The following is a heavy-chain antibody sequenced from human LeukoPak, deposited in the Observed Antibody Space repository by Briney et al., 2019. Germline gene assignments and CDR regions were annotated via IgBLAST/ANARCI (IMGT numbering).Heavy chain of an antibody. J-gene: IGHJ6*02. CDR1: GYSFTSYW. V-gene: IGHV5-51*01. CDR3: ARSYDVPLLYGMAV. CDR2: IYPGDSDT. Sequence: GESLEISCKGSGYSFTSYWIGWVRQMPGKGLGWMGSIYPGDSDTRYSPSFQGQVTISADKSISTAYLQWSSLKASDTAMYSCARSYDVPLLYGMAVWGQGTTVTVSS. D-gene: IGHD5-12*01.